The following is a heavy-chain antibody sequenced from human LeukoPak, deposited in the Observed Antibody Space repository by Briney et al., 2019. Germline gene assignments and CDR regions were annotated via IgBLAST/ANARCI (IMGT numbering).Heavy chain of an antibody. CDR1: GFTFSSYA. V-gene: IGHV3-30-3*01. CDR2: ISYDGSNK. Sequence: GRSLRLSCAASGFTFSSYAMHWVRQAPGKGLEWVAVISYDGSNKYYADSVKGRFTISRDNSKNTLYLQMNSLRAEDTAVYYCARTAPHSGYSPRRYGMDVWGQGTTVTVSS. J-gene: IGHJ6*02. CDR3: ARTAPHSGYSPRRYGMDV. D-gene: IGHD5-12*01.